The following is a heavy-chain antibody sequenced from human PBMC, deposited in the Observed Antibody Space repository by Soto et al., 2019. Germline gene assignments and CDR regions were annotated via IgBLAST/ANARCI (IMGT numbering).Heavy chain of an antibody. CDR2: IKQDGSEK. J-gene: IGHJ4*02. CDR1: GFTFSDYG. CDR3: ARDPVDIVATYFNY. V-gene: IGHV3-7*01. D-gene: IGHD5-12*01. Sequence: GGSLRLSCAASGFTFSDYGMHWVRQPPGKGLEWVANIKQDGSEKYYVDSVKGRFTISRDNAKNSLYLQMNSLRAEDTAVYYCARDPVDIVATYFNYWGQGTLVTVSS.